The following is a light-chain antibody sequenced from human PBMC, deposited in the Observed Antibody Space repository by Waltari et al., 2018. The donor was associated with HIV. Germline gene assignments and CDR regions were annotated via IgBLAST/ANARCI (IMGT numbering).Light chain of an antibody. CDR2: WAS. J-gene: IGKJ5*01. CDR3: QQYYSTLPIT. CDR1: QSVLYSSNNKNY. Sequence: IVMTQSPDSLAVSLGERATINCKSSQSVLYSSNNKNYLAWYQQKPGQPPKLLIYWASTRESGVPERFSGSGSGTDFTLTISSLQAEDVAVYYCQQYYSTLPITFGQGTRLEIK. V-gene: IGKV4-1*01.